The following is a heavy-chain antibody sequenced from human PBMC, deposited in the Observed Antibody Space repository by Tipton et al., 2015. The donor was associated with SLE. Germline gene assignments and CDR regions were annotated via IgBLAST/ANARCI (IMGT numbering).Heavy chain of an antibody. J-gene: IGHJ4*02. CDR3: VKDLVRGSVASY. CDR1: GFTFSSHA. Sequence: SLRLSCAASGFTFSSHALSWARQAPGKGLEWVSVIYSGYYTLYADSVRGRFTISRDNSKNSLYLQMNSLRVADTAVYYCVKDLVRGSVASYWGQGTLVTVSS. D-gene: IGHD3-10*01. V-gene: IGHV3-23*03. CDR2: IYSGYYT.